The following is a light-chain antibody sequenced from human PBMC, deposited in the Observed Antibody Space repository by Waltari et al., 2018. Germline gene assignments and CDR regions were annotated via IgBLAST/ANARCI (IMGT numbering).Light chain of an antibody. J-gene: IGKJ1*01. Sequence: DIQMTQSPSSLSASVGDRVTITCRASQTHCRYLNWYQQKPGKAPNLLIYAASSLQSGVPSRLSGSASGRDFTLIITSLQPEDFATYYCQQSYSFTRTFGQGTKVEIK. CDR2: AAS. CDR3: QQSYSFTRT. V-gene: IGKV1-39*01. CDR1: QTHCRY.